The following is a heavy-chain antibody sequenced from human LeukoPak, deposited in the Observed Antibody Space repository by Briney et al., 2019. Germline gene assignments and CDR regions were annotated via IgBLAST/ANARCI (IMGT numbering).Heavy chain of an antibody. V-gene: IGHV1-8*03. CDR1: GYTFTSHD. CDR2: MNPNSGNT. CDR3: ARGLGALATNWFDP. Sequence: ASVKVSCKASGYTFTSHDINWVRQATGQGLEWRGWMNPNSGNTGYAQKFQGRVTITRDTSISTAYMALSSLRSEDTAVYYCARGLGALATNWFDPWGQGTLVTVSS. D-gene: IGHD3-16*01. J-gene: IGHJ5*02.